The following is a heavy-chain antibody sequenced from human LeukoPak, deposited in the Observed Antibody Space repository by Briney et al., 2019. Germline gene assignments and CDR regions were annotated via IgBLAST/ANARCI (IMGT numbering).Heavy chain of an antibody. CDR2: ISSSGSTI. J-gene: IGHJ4*02. Sequence: PGGSLRLSCAASGFTFSDYYMSWIRQAPGKGLEWVSYISSSGSTIYYADSVRGRFTISRDNAKNSLYLQINSLRAEDTAVYYCARDRRDYGSGSYYDYWGQGTLVTVSS. D-gene: IGHD3-10*01. CDR3: ARDRRDYGSGSYYDY. CDR1: GFTFSDYY. V-gene: IGHV3-11*01.